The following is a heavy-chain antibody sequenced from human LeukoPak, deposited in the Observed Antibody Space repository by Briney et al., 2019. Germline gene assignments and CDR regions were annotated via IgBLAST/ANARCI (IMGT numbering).Heavy chain of an antibody. J-gene: IGHJ6*02. CDR3: AKGTGQYCSSTSCYIPYYYYGMDV. D-gene: IGHD2-2*02. Sequence: PGGSLRLSCAASGFTFDDYTMPWVRQAPGKGLEWVSLISWDGGSTYYADSVKGRFTISRDNSKNSLYLQMNSLRTEDTALYYCAKGTGQYCSSTSCYIPYYYYGMDVWGQGTTVTVSS. CDR1: GFTFDDYT. CDR2: ISWDGGST. V-gene: IGHV3-43*01.